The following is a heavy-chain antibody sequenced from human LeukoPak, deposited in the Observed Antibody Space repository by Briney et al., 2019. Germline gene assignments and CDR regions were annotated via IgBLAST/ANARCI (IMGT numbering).Heavy chain of an antibody. D-gene: IGHD6-19*01. Sequence: GASVKVSCKASGGTFSSYANSWVRQAPGQGLEWMGGIIPIFGTANYAQKFQGRVTITADESTSTAYMELSSLRSEDTAVYYCATTWAVAGTLTDYWGQGTLVTVSS. V-gene: IGHV1-69*13. CDR1: GGTFSSYA. CDR3: ATTWAVAGTLTDY. J-gene: IGHJ4*02. CDR2: IIPIFGTA.